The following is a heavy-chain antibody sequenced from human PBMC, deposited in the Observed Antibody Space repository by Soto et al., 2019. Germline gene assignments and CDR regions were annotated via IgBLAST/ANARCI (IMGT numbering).Heavy chain of an antibody. Sequence: GASVKVSCKASGYSFTDYHIHWVRQAPGQGLEWLGRINPKSGGTSTAQKFQGWVTMTTDTSISTASMELTRLTSDDTAIYYCARGDATDCSNGVCSFFYNHDMDVWGQGTTVTVSS. CDR3: ARGDATDCSNGVCSFFYNHDMDV. D-gene: IGHD2-8*01. CDR2: INPKSGGT. J-gene: IGHJ6*02. V-gene: IGHV1-2*04. CDR1: GYSFTDYH.